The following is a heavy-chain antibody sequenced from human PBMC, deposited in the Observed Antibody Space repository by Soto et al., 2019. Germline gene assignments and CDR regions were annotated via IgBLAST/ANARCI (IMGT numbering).Heavy chain of an antibody. CDR1: GFTFSSYW. V-gene: IGHV3-74*01. Sequence: EVQLVESGGGLVQPGGSLRLSCAASGFTFSSYWMHWVRQAPGKGLVWVSRINSDGSSTSYADSVKGRFTISRDNAKKTLYLQMNSLRAEDTAVYYCARDRFFDWFDENDYWGQGTLVTVSS. D-gene: IGHD3-9*01. CDR2: INSDGSST. J-gene: IGHJ4*02. CDR3: ARDRFFDWFDENDY.